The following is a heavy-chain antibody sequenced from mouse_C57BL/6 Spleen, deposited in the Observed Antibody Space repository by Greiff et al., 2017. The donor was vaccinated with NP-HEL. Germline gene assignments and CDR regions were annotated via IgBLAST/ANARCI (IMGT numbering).Heavy chain of an antibody. J-gene: IGHJ3*01. V-gene: IGHV1-82*01. CDR3: ARADYYGSSYDWFAY. CDR1: GYAFSSSW. Sequence: VQLQQSGPELVKPGASVKISCKASGYAFSSSWMNWVKQRPGKGLEWIGRIYPGDGDTNYNGKFKGKATLTADKSSSTAYMQLSSLTSEDSAVYFCARADYYGSSYDWFAYWGQGTLVTVSA. CDR2: IYPGDGDT. D-gene: IGHD1-1*01.